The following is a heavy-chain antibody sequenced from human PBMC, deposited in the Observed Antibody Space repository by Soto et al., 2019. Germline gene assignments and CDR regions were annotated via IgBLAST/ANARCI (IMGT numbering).Heavy chain of an antibody. Sequence: SETLCLTCAFAGVSLSIPNWLAWVRQAPGKGLEWIGEIDHSGTTNYNPSLNSRVTISLDRSKNQFSLRLSSVAAADTAVYFCARGKFYAFDIWGQGTMVTVSS. J-gene: IGHJ3*02. CDR2: IDHSGTT. CDR1: GVSLSIPNW. CDR3: ARGKFYAFDI. V-gene: IGHV4-4*02.